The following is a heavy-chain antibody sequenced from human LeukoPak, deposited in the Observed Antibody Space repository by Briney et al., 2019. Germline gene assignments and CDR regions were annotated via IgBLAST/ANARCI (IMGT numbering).Heavy chain of an antibody. V-gene: IGHV3-43D*03. CDR1: GFTFDDYA. CDR3: ARGPLYYSDSRGNPGDH. D-gene: IGHD3-22*01. CDR2: ISWDGGST. J-gene: IGHJ4*02. Sequence: PGGSLRLSCAASGFTFDDYAMHWVRQAPGKGLEWVSLISWDGGSTYYADSVKGRFTISRDNSKNSLYLQMNSLRAEDTAVYYCARGPLYYSDSRGNPGDHWGQGTLVTVSS.